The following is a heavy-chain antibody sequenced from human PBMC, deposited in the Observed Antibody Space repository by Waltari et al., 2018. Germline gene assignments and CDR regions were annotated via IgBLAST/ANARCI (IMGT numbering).Heavy chain of an antibody. J-gene: IGHJ6*02. CDR1: GYTFTSYA. V-gene: IGHV1-3*01. D-gene: IGHD3-3*01. Sequence: QVQLVQSGAEVKKPGASVKVSCQASGYTFTSYAMHWVRQAPGQRLEWMGWINAGNGNTKDSQKFQGRVTITRDTSASTAYMELSSLRSEDTAVYYCARAQYYDFWSGYFNYYYYGMDVWGQGTTVTVSS. CDR3: ARAQYYDFWSGYFNYYYYGMDV. CDR2: INAGNGNT.